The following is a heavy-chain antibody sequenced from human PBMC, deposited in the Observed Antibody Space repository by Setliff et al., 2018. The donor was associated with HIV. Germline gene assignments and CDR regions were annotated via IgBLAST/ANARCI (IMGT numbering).Heavy chain of an antibody. CDR1: GGSFSGYY. J-gene: IGHJ4*02. V-gene: IGHV4-59*01. CDR3: ARGVNFDY. CDR2: IYIYNSGST. Sequence: PSETLSLTCSVSGGSFSGYYWSWIRQPPGTGLEWIGYIYIYNSGSTNYNPSLTSRVTISADTSRNQFSLKLTSVTAADTAIYYCARGVNFDYWGQGTQVTVSS. D-gene: IGHD3-3*01.